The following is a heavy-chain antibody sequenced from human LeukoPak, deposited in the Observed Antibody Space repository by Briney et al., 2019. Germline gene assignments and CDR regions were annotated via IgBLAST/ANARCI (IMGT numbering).Heavy chain of an antibody. CDR3: ARDFVTYYDFWSGYPSSQSYYYYYYMDV. CDR2: ISAYNGNT. J-gene: IGHJ6*03. D-gene: IGHD3-3*01. CDR1: GYTFTSYY. V-gene: IGHV1-18*04. Sequence: GASVKVSCKASGYTFTSYYMHWVRQAPGQGLEWMGWISAYNGNTNYAQKLQGRVTMTTDTSTSTAYMELRSLRSDDTAVYYCARDFVTYYDFWSGYPSSQSYYYYYYMDVWGKGTTVTVSS.